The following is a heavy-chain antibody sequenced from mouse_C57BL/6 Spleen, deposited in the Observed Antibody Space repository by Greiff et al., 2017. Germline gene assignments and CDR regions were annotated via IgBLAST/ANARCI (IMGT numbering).Heavy chain of an antibody. V-gene: IGHV1-55*01. CDR3: ARSGSMVTTSPTDFDY. CDR1: GYTFTSYW. J-gene: IGHJ2*01. Sequence: VQLQQPGAELVKPGASVKMSCKASGYTFTSYWITWVKQRPGQGLAWIGDIYPGSGSTNYNEKFKSKATLTVDTSSSTAYMQLSSLTSEDSAVYYCARSGSMVTTSPTDFDYWGQGTTLTVSS. CDR2: IYPGSGST. D-gene: IGHD2-2*01.